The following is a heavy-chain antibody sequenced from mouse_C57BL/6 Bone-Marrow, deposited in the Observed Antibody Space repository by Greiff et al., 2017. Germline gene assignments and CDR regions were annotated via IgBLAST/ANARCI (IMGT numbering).Heavy chain of an antibody. V-gene: IGHV1-62-2*01. CDR1: GYTFTEYT. D-gene: IGHD1-1*01. CDR3: ARHEEEVSSYAAWFAY. Sequence: QVQLKQSGAELVKPGASVKLSCKASGYTFTEYTIHWVKQRSGQGLEWIGWFYPGSGSIKYNEKFKDKATLTADKSSSTVYMELSRLTSEDSAVYFCARHEEEVSSYAAWFAYWGQGTLVTVSA. J-gene: IGHJ3*01. CDR2: FYPGSGSI.